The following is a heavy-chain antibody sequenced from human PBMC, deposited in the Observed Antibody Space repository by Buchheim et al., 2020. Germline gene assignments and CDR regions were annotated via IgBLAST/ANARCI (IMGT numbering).Heavy chain of an antibody. V-gene: IGHV1-8*01. CDR1: GYTFTSYD. CDR2: MNPNSGNT. Sequence: QVQLVQSGAEVKKPGASVKVSCKASGYTFTSYDINWVRQATGQGLEWMGWMNPNSGNTGYAQKFQGRVTMTRNTSISTAYMELSSLRSEDTAVYYCARVNSSDGLRFLEWLSYPYYYYGMDVWGQGTT. J-gene: IGHJ6*02. D-gene: IGHD3-3*01. CDR3: ARVNSSDGLRFLEWLSYPYYYYGMDV.